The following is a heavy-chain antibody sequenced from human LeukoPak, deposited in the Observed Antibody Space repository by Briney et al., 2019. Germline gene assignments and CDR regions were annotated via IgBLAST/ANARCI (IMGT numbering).Heavy chain of an antibody. D-gene: IGHD6-19*01. CDR3: AKMVHTEQWLVPFDY. CDR2: ISGSGGST. V-gene: IGHV3-23*01. CDR1: GFTFSNYA. Sequence: PGGSLRLSCAASGFTFSNYAMSWARQAPGKGLEWVSAISGSGGSTYYADSVKGRFTISRDNSKNTLYLQMNSLRAEDTAVYYCAKMVHTEQWLVPFDYWGQGTLVTVSS. J-gene: IGHJ4*02.